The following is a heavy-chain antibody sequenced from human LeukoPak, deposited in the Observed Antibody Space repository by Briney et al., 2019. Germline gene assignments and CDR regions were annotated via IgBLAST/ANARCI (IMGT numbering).Heavy chain of an antibody. Sequence: PSETLSLTCTVSGASISSYYWTWIRQSPGKGPEYIGNVFYTGRTNYNPSLKSRVTVSLDTSKNKFSLRLNSVAAADTAVYYCARGWGYCSGGDCYFTYFDSWGQGSLVIVSS. CDR3: ARGWGYCSGGDCYFTYFDS. V-gene: IGHV4-59*01. D-gene: IGHD2-15*01. CDR2: VFYTGRT. CDR1: GASISSYY. J-gene: IGHJ4*02.